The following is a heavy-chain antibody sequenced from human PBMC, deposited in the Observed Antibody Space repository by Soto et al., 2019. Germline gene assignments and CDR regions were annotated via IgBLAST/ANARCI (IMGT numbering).Heavy chain of an antibody. CDR1: GGSISSSSYY. J-gene: IGHJ4*02. D-gene: IGHD3-3*01. Sequence: SETLSLTCTVSGGSISSSSYYWGWIRQPPGKGLEWIGSIYYSGSIYYNPSLKSRVTISVDTSKNQFSLKLSSVTAADTAVYYCARQGYYDFWSGYWIDYWGQGTLVTVSS. V-gene: IGHV4-39*01. CDR3: ARQGYYDFWSGYWIDY. CDR2: IYYSGSI.